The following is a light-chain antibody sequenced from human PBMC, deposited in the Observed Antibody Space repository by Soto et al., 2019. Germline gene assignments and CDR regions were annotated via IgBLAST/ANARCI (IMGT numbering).Light chain of an antibody. CDR2: AAS. CDR3: QQYNSYPWT. CDR1: QDISNY. Sequence: DIQMTQSPSSLSASVGDRVTITCRASQDISNYLVWFQQKPGKAPRSLIYAASNLQSGVPSKFSGSGSGTHFTLTISSLQPEDFATYFCQQYNSYPWTFGQGTKVEIK. V-gene: IGKV1-16*02. J-gene: IGKJ1*01.